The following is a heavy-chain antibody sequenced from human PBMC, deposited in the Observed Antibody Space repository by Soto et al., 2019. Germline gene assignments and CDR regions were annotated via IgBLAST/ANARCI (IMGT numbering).Heavy chain of an antibody. J-gene: IGHJ6*03. Sequence: GGSLRLSXAASGFTFSSYSMNWVRQAPGKGLEWVSYISSSSSTIYYADSVKGRFTISRDNAKNSLYLQMNSLRAEDTAVYYCARRAMTTSYYYYYYYMDVWGKGTTVTVSS. D-gene: IGHD4-17*01. V-gene: IGHV3-48*01. CDR2: ISSSSSTI. CDR1: GFTFSSYS. CDR3: ARRAMTTSYYYYYYYMDV.